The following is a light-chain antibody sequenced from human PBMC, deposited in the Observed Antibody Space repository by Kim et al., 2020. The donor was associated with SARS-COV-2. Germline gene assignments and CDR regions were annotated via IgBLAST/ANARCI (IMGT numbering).Light chain of an antibody. CDR3: QQLNSYPPT. V-gene: IGKV1-9*01. Sequence: SASLGARVTITCRTSQGISGYLAWFQQHPGKAPQLLIYAASTLQGGVPSRFSGSGSGTEFTLTIGSLQPEDFATYYCQQLNSYPPTFGQGTKLEI. J-gene: IGKJ2*01. CDR2: AAS. CDR1: QGISGY.